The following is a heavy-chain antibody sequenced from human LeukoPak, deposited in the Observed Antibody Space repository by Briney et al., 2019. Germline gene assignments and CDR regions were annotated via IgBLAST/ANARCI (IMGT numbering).Heavy chain of an antibody. CDR2: ISSSSSYI. CDR1: GFTFSSYS. V-gene: IGHV3-21*01. Sequence: GGSLRLSCAASGFTFSSYSMNWVRQAPGEGLEWVSSISSSSSYIYYADSVKGRFTISRDNAKNSLYLQMNSLRAEDTAVYYCARGSIEVAAPHFDYWGQGTLVTVSS. J-gene: IGHJ4*02. D-gene: IGHD6-19*01. CDR3: ARGSIEVAAPHFDY.